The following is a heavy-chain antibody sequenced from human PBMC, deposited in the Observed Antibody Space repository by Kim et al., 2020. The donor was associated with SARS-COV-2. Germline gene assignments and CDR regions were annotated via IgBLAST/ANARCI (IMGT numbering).Heavy chain of an antibody. D-gene: IGHD4-17*01. V-gene: IGHV4-59*01. CDR1: GGSISSYY. CDR2: IYYSGST. CDR3: ARGDLSVYGDYWAN. J-gene: IGHJ4*02. Sequence: SETLSLTCTVSGGSISSYYWSWIRQPPGKGLEWIGYIYYSGSTNYNPSLKSRVTISVDTSKNQFSLKLSSVTAADTAVYYCARGDLSVYGDYWANWGQGTLVTVSS.